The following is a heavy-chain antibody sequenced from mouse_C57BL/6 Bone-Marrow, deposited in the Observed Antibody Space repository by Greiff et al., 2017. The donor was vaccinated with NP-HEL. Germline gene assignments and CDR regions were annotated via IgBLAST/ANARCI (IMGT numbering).Heavy chain of an antibody. CDR2: FYPRSGNT. Sequence: QVQLQQSGAELARPGASVKLSCKASGYTFTSYGISWVKQRPGQGLEWIGEFYPRSGNTYYNEKFKGKATLTADKSSSTAYMELRSLTSEDSAVYFCASPGQLRPWFAYWGQGTLVTVSA. CDR1: GYTFTSYG. J-gene: IGHJ3*01. D-gene: IGHD3-2*02. V-gene: IGHV1-81*01. CDR3: ASPGQLRPWFAY.